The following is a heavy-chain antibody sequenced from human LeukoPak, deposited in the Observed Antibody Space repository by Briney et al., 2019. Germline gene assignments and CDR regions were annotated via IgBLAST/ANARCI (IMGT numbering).Heavy chain of an antibody. Sequence: SETLSLTCTVSGGSISSYYWSWIRQPPGKGLEWIGYINYSGSTNYNPSLKSRGTISVDTSKKQFSLKLSSVTAADTAVYYCAREDLYCSRTSRLYRFDNWGQGTLVTVSS. CDR1: GGSISSYY. V-gene: IGHV4-59*01. J-gene: IGHJ4*02. CDR3: AREDLYCSRTSRLYRFDN. CDR2: INYSGST. D-gene: IGHD2-2*01.